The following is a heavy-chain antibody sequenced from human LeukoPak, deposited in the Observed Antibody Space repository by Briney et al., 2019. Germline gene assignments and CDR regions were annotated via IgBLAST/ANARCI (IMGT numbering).Heavy chain of an antibody. Sequence: GGSLRLSCAASGFTFSYYAMSWVRQAPGKGLEWVSAVSGSCVNTYYADSVKGRFTISRDNTKNTLYLQMNSLRAEDTAVYYCAKDDSSGYYPSGHWGQGTLVTVSS. CDR2: VSGSCVNT. CDR3: AKDDSSGYYPSGH. CDR1: GFTFSYYA. V-gene: IGHV3-23*01. J-gene: IGHJ4*02. D-gene: IGHD3-22*01.